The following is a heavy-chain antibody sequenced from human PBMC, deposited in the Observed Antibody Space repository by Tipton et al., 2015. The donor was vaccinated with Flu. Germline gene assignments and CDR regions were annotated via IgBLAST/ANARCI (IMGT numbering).Heavy chain of an antibody. CDR1: GFTFSSYG. D-gene: IGHD3-3*01. CDR3: ARVGIDYDFWSGYYGRQIDFDY. J-gene: IGHJ4*02. V-gene: IGHV3-33*08. CDR2: IWYDGSNK. Sequence: SLRLSCAASGFTFSSYGMHWVRQAPGKGLEWVAVIWYDGSNKYYADSVKGRFTISRDNSKNTLYLQMNSLRAEDTAVYYCARVGIDYDFWSGYYGRQIDFDYWGQGTLVTVSS.